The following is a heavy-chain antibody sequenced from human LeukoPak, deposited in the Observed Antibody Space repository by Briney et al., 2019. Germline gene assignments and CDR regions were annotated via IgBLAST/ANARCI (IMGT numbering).Heavy chain of an antibody. V-gene: IGHV1-69*13. CDR2: IIPIFGTA. CDR1: GGTFSSYA. CDR3: ARDGTGTHSASV. J-gene: IGHJ4*02. Sequence: ASVKVSCKASGGTFSSYAISWVRQAPGQGLEWMGGIIPIFGTANYAQKFQGRVTITADESTSTAYMELRSLRSDDTAVYYCARDGTGTHSASVWGQGTLVTVSS. D-gene: IGHD1-1*01.